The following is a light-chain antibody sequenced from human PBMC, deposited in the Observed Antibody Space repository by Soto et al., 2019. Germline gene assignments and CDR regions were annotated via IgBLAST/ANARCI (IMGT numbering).Light chain of an antibody. CDR1: HSLLYSDGKTY. Sequence: DIVMTQTPLSLSVTPGQPASISCKSSHSLLYSDGKTYLYWYVQKPGQPPQLLIYEVFTRFSGVPDRFSGSGSGTYFTLKISRVEAEDFATYYCQHYNSYSEAFGQGTKVDIK. V-gene: IGKV2D-29*01. CDR3: QHYNSYSEA. CDR2: EVF. J-gene: IGKJ1*01.